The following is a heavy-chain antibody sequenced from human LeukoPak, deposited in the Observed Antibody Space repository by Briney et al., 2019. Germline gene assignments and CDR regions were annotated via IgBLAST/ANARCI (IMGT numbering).Heavy chain of an antibody. Sequence: SETLSLTCAVYGGSFSGYYWSWIRQPPGKGLEWIGEINHSGSTNYNPSLKSRVTISVDTSKNQVSLKLSSVTAADTAVYYCARGTSRRFDYWGQGTLVTVSS. CDR1: GGSFSGYY. CDR2: INHSGST. CDR3: ARGTSRRFDY. J-gene: IGHJ4*02. V-gene: IGHV4-34*01.